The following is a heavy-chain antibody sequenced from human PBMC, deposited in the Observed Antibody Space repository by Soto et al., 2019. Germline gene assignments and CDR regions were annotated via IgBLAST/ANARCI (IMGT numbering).Heavy chain of an antibody. D-gene: IGHD6-6*01. V-gene: IGHV1-8*01. CDR2: MNPNSGNT. J-gene: IGHJ6*03. Sequence: ASVKVSCKAAGYTFTSYDINWVRQATGQGLEWMGWMNPNSGNTGYAQKFQGRVTMTRNTSISTAYMELSSLRSEDTAVYYCARGDSSSPYYYYYYMDVWGKGTTVTVSS. CDR1: GYTFTSYD. CDR3: ARGDSSSPYYYYYYMDV.